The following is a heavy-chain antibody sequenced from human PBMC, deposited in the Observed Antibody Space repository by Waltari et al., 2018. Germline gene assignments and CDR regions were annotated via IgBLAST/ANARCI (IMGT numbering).Heavy chain of an antibody. J-gene: IGHJ6*03. D-gene: IGHD6-13*01. V-gene: IGHV3-9*01. CDR1: GFSFDDYG. CDR2: VSWKSGNL. CDR3: AKDVAAGDPPNYYSYMDV. Sequence: EVQLVESGGGLVQPGRSLRLSCAASGFSFDDYGLHWVRQAPGKGLEGVAGVSWKSGNLGYADSVQGRFTISRDDAKNSLYLQMNSLRAEDTAVYYCAKDVAAGDPPNYYSYMDVWGKGTTVTVSS.